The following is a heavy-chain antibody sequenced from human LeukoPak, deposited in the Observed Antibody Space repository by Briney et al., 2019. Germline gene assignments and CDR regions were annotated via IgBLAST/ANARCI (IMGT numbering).Heavy chain of an antibody. CDR3: ANARSQWGSWYNPLDD. D-gene: IGHD6-13*01. CDR1: GFTFSSYG. V-gene: IGHV3-33*06. CDR2: IWYDGSNK. Sequence: GRSLRLSCAASGFTFSSYGMHWVRQAPGKGLEWVAVIWYDGSNKYYADSVKGRFTISRDNSKNTLYLQMNSLRAEDTAVYYCANARSQWGSWYNPLDDWGQGTLVTVSS. J-gene: IGHJ4*02.